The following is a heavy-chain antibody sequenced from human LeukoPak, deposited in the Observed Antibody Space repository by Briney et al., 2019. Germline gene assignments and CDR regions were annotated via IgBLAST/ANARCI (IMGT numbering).Heavy chain of an antibody. J-gene: IGHJ4*02. Sequence: SETLSLTCTVPGGSISNSTYYWGWIRQPPGKGLEWIGSIYYSGSTYYNPSLKNRVTISVDTSKNQFSLKLSSVTAADTAVYYCARRGYSYGFYYFDYWGQGTLVTVSS. V-gene: IGHV4-39*01. CDR1: GGSISNSTYY. D-gene: IGHD5-18*01. CDR3: ARRGYSYGFYYFDY. CDR2: IYYSGST.